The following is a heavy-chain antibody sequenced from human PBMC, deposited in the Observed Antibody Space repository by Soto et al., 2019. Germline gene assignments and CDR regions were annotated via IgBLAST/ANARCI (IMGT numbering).Heavy chain of an antibody. D-gene: IGHD6-13*01. Sequence: SETLSLTCTVSGGSISSYYWSWIRQPPGKGLEWIGYIYYSGSTNYNPSLKSRVTISVDTSKNQFSLKLSSVTAADTAVYYCARAGSSSWAPGEAWFDPWGQGTLVTVSS. CDR1: GGSISSYY. CDR3: ARAGSSSWAPGEAWFDP. CDR2: IYYSGST. J-gene: IGHJ5*02. V-gene: IGHV4-59*01.